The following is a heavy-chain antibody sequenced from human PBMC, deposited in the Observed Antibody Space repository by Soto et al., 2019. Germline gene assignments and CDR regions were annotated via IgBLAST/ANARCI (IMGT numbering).Heavy chain of an antibody. J-gene: IGHJ4*02. V-gene: IGHV3-11*01. CDR1: GCTFSVSH. CDR3: ARYFDWLSFDY. CDR2: ISSSGSTI. D-gene: IGHD3-9*01. Sequence: GGSLRLSLAAAGCTFSVSHLSCILQAPGKWLEWVSYISSSGSTIYYADSLKGRFTISRDNAKNSLYLQMNSLRAEDTAVYYCARYFDWLSFDYWGQGTLVTVSS.